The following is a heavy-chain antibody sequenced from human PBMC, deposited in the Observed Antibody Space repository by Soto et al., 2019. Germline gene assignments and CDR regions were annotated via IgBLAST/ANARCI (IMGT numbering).Heavy chain of an antibody. CDR1: GGSISSYY. V-gene: IGHV4-59*01. CDR2: IYYSGST. J-gene: IGHJ5*02. Sequence: QVQLQESGPGLVKPSETLSLTCTVSGGSISSYYWSWIRQPPGKGLEWIGYIYYSGSTNYNPSLKTRVTISVDTSKNQFSLQLSSVAAAATAVYYCAKEVFICYDSSGYSNWFDPWGQGTLVTVSS. CDR3: AKEVFICYDSSGYSNWFDP. D-gene: IGHD3-22*01.